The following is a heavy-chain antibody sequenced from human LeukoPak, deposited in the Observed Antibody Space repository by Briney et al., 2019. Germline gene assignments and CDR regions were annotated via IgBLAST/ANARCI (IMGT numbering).Heavy chain of an antibody. CDR2: IYYSGST. CDR1: GGSISSYY. D-gene: IGHD4-11*01. CDR3: ARACSCCHSKSGRIDY. Sequence: SETLSLTCTVSGGSISSYYWSWIRQPPGKGLEWIGYIYYSGSTNYNPSLKSRVTISVDTSKKQFSLKLSSVTAADTAVYYCARACSCCHSKSGRIDYWGRETGVSV. V-gene: IGHV4-59*12. J-gene: IGHJ4*02.